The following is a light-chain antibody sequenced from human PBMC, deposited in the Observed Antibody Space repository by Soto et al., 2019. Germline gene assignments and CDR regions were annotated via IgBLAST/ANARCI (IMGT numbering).Light chain of an antibody. CDR2: DAY. CDR1: QSVDIY. J-gene: IGKJ5*01. V-gene: IGKV3-11*01. CDR3: KQRSNLPLT. Sequence: IVLTQSPVTLSLSPGERATLSCRASQSVDIYLAWYRQIPGQAHRLLIYDAYNRATGIQDRFSGGGSGTDFTLTISSLEPEDFAIYYCKQRSNLPLTVGQGTRLEI.